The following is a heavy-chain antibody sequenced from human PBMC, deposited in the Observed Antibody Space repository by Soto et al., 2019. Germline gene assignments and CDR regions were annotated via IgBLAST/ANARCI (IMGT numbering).Heavy chain of an antibody. CDR2: INAGNGNT. Sequence: ASVKVSCKASGYTFTSYAMHWVRQAPGQRLEWMGWINAGNGNTKYSQKFQGRFTISRDNSKNTLFLQVNSLREEDTAVYYCASWGGIASPAYDGSLAPYDYWGQGTLVTVSS. CDR3: ASWGGIASPAYDGSLAPYDY. J-gene: IGHJ4*02. D-gene: IGHD6-13*01. V-gene: IGHV1-3*01. CDR1: GYTFTSYA.